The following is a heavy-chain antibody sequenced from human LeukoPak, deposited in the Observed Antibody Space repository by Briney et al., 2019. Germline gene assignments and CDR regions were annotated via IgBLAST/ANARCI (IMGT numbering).Heavy chain of an antibody. CDR1: SGSFSSGTYY. V-gene: IGHV4-61*02. J-gene: IGHJ5*02. CDR2: IYTSGST. Sequence: SETLSLTCTVSSGSFSSGTYYWSWIRQPAGKGLEWIGRIYTSGSTNYNPSLKSRLTISIETSKNQFSLKLSSVTAADTAVYYCARERGGGWFDPWGQGTLVTVSS. D-gene: IGHD3-16*01. CDR3: ARERGGGWFDP.